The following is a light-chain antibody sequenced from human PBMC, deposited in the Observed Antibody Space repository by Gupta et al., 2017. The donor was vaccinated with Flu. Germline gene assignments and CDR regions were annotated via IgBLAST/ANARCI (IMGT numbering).Light chain of an antibody. CDR2: GAS. CDR1: HSVSSY. J-gene: IGKJ1*01. Sequence: EIVMTHSPATLSLSPGVMATLSCSASHSVSSYLAWYQQKPGQAPRLLIYGASTRDTGIPARFSGSGSGTDFTLTISSLQSEDFAVYYCQQDNNCPRTFGQGTKVEIK. CDR3: QQDNNCPRT. V-gene: IGKV3-15*01.